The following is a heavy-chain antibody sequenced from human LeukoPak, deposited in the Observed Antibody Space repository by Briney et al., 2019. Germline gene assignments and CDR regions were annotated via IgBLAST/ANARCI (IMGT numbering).Heavy chain of an antibody. J-gene: IGHJ4*02. CDR3: ALRALSGGSYGVDY. CDR1: GGTFSNYA. V-gene: IGHV1-69*06. CDR2: IIPIFGTA. D-gene: IGHD2-15*01. Sequence: ASVKVSCKASGGTFSNYAISWVRQAPGQGLEWMGGIIPIFGTANYAQKFQGRVTITADKSTSTAYMELSSLRSEDTAVYYCALRALSGGSYGVDYWGQGTLVTVSS.